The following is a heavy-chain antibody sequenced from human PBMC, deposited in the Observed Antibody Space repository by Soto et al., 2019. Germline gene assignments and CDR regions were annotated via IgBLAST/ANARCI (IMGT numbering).Heavy chain of an antibody. Sequence: ASVKVSCKASGYTFTSYGISWVRQAPGQGREWMGWISAYNGNTNYAQKLQGRVTMTTDTSTSTAYMELRSLGSDDTAVYYCARDSPYSSSSYRWFDPWRQGTLVTVSS. V-gene: IGHV1-18*01. J-gene: IGHJ5*02. CDR2: ISAYNGNT. CDR3: ARDSPYSSSSYRWFDP. CDR1: GYTFTSYG. D-gene: IGHD6-6*01.